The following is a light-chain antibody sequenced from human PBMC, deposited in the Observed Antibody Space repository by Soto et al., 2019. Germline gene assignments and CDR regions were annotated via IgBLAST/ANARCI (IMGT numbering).Light chain of an antibody. CDR1: QSVSSSY. CDR3: QQRSNWPIT. J-gene: IGKJ5*01. V-gene: IGKV3D-20*02. CDR2: DAS. Sequence: EIVLTQSPGTLSLSPGERATLSCRASQSVSSSYLAWYQQKPGQAPRLLIYDASSRATGIPDRFSGSGSGTDFTLTISSLQSEDSAVYYCQQRSNWPITFGQGTRLEIK.